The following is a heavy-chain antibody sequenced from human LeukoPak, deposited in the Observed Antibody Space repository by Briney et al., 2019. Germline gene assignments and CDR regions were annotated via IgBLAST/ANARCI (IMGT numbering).Heavy chain of an antibody. CDR2: IYYSGST. Sequence: SVTLSLTCTVSGGSISSSSYYWGWIRQPPGKGLEWIGSIYYSGSTYYNPSLKSRVTISVDTSKNQFSLKLSSVTAADTAVYYCARRNSIGVPGFYFDYWGQGTLVTVSS. J-gene: IGHJ4*02. D-gene: IGHD3-3*02. CDR1: GGSISSSSYY. V-gene: IGHV4-39*01. CDR3: ARRNSIGVPGFYFDY.